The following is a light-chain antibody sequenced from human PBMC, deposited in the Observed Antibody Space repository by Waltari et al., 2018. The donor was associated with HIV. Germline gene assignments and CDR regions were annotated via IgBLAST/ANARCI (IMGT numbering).Light chain of an antibody. Sequence: DIQMTQSPSSLSASVGDRVTFSCRASRAISNSVAWYQLKPGGAPKLLIFAASRLETGVPARFSGSSSGTDFTLTINNLQPEDFASYFCQQYDAIPYTFGQGTNLEIK. CDR2: AAS. CDR1: RAISNS. V-gene: IGKV1-NL1*01. CDR3: QQYDAIPYT. J-gene: IGKJ2*01.